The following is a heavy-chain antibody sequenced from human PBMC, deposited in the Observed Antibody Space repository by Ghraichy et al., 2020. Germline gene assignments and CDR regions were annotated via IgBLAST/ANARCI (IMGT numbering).Heavy chain of an antibody. CDR1: GGSFSGYY. J-gene: IGHJ4*02. CDR2: ITHSGSI. CDR3: ARGFDYWD. Sequence: SETLSLTCAVSGGSFSGYYWSWIRQPPGKGLEWIGEITHSGSINYNPSLKSRVTISVDTPKSRFSLHLRSVTAADTAVYYCARGFDYWDWGQGILVTVSS. V-gene: IGHV4-34*01. D-gene: IGHD3-9*01.